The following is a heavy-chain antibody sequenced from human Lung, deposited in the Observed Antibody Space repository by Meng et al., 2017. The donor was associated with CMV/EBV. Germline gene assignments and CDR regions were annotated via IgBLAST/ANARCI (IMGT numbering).Heavy chain of an antibody. D-gene: IGHD4/OR15-4a*01. CDR1: GFSLSSHA. CDR3: ANLGRTIRDY. V-gene: IGHV3-23*01. Sequence: ESXKISCAASGFSLSSHALSWVRQAPVTGLEWVSSISTSGGDTYHADSVKGRFTISRDKSKKTLYLQMNSLRAEDTAVYYCANLGRTIRDYWGQGPLVTVSS. J-gene: IGHJ4*02. CDR2: ISTSGGDT.